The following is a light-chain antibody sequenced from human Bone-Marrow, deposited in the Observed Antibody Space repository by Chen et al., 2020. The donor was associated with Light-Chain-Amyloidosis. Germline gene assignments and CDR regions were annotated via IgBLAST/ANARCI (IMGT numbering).Light chain of an antibody. V-gene: IGLV2-14*01. J-gene: IGLJ1*01. CDR3: SSYTITNTLV. CDR1: SSDVGGDNH. CDR2: EVT. Sequence: QSALTQPASVSGSPGQSITLSCTGTSSDVGGDNHVSWYQQHPDKAPKLMVYEVTNRPSCVPDRFSGSKSDNTASLTISGLQTEDEADYFCSSYTITNTLVFGSGTRVTVL.